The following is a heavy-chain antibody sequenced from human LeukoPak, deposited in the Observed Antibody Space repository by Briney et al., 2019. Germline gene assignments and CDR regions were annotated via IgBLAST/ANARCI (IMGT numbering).Heavy chain of an antibody. V-gene: IGHV4-39*01. D-gene: IGHD3-22*01. CDR1: GGSISSSSYY. Sequence: SETLSLTCTVSGGSISSSSYYWGWIRQPPGKGLEWIGCIYYSGSTYYNPSLKSRVTISVDTSKKQFSLKLSSVTAADTAVYYCAKLPSSYYSDSSTGPNGYWGQGTLVTVSS. J-gene: IGHJ4*02. CDR2: IYYSGST. CDR3: AKLPSSYYSDSSTGPNGY.